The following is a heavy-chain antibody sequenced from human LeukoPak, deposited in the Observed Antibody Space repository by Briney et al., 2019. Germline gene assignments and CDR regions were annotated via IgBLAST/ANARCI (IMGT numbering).Heavy chain of an antibody. CDR1: GITVSINY. Sequence: PGGSLRLSCAASGITVSINYMSWVRQAPGKGLEWVSLIYSGGSTYYADSVKGRFTISRDNSKNTLYLQMNGLRAEDTAVYYCARVIASGYYPGVFDYWGQGTLVTVSS. J-gene: IGHJ4*02. CDR2: IYSGGST. V-gene: IGHV3-66*01. CDR3: ARVIASGYYPGVFDY. D-gene: IGHD3-22*01.